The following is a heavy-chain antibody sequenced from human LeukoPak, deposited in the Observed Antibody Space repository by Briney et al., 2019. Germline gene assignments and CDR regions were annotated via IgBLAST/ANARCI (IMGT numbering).Heavy chain of an antibody. CDR1: GFTFSSYW. CDR3: AREGDYVWGSYRSIRYYFDY. V-gene: IGHV3-7*01. CDR2: IKQDGSEK. J-gene: IGHJ4*02. Sequence: GGSLRLSCAASGFTFSSYWMSWVRQAPGKGREWVANIKQDGSEKYYVDSVKGRFTISRDNAKNSLYLQMNSLRAEDTAVYYCAREGDYVWGSYRSIRYYFDYWGQGTLVTVSS. D-gene: IGHD3-16*02.